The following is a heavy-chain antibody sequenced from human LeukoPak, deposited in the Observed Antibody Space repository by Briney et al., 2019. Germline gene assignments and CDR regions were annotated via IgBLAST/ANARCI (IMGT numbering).Heavy chain of an antibody. CDR1: GFTFNRNA. CDR3: VRRGDASSGWGDHDF. J-gene: IGHJ4*02. D-gene: IGHD6-19*01. CDR2: VGGSGDKT. Sequence: GGSLRLSCAASGFTFNRNAISWVRQAPGKGLEWVSTVGGSGDKTFYADSVKGRFTISRDNSKNMVHLQMNSLTGEDTALYYCVRRGDASSGWGDHDFWGQGALVTVSS. V-gene: IGHV3-23*01.